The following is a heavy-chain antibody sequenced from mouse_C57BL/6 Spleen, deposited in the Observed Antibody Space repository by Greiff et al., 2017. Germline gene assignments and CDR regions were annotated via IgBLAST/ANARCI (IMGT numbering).Heavy chain of an antibody. CDR2: IDPNSGGT. V-gene: IGHV1-72*01. CDR1: GYTFTSYW. D-gene: IGHD1-2*01. J-gene: IGHJ2*01. CDR3: ARSDRGITTAFDY. Sequence: QVQLQQSGAELVKPGASVKLSCKASGYTFTSYWMHWVKQRPGRGLEWIGRIDPNSGGTKYNEKFKSKATLTVDKPSSTAYMQLSSLPSEDSAVYYCARSDRGITTAFDYWGQGTTLTVSS.